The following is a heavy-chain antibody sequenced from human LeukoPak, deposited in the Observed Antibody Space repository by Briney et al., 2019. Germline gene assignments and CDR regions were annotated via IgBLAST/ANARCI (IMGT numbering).Heavy chain of an antibody. J-gene: IGHJ4*02. D-gene: IGHD3-22*01. CDR2: ISAYNGNT. Sequence: ASVTVSCKASGYTFTSYGISWVRQAPGQGLEWMGWISAYNGNTNYAQKLQGRVTMTTDTSTSTAYMELRSLRSDDTAVYYCARGLRTYYDTSGYTYNDYWGQGTLVTVSS. V-gene: IGHV1-18*01. CDR1: GYTFTSYG. CDR3: ARGLRTYYDTSGYTYNDY.